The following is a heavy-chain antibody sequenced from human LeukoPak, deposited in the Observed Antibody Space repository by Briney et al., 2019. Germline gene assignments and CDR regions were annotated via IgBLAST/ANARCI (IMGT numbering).Heavy chain of an antibody. J-gene: IGHJ3*02. D-gene: IGHD7-27*01. Sequence: GGSLRLSCAASGFSVSSSLMSWVRQAPGKGLEWVSVIYSIGSTFSAESVKGRFTISRDNSKNTLYLHMNSLRTEDTAVYYCARDRVYLGREDAFDIWGQGTMVTVSS. CDR3: ARDRVYLGREDAFDI. CDR1: GFSVSSSL. V-gene: IGHV3-53*01. CDR2: IYSIGST.